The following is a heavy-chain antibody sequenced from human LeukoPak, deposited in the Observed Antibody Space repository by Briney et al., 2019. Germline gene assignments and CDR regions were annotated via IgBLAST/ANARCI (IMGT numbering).Heavy chain of an antibody. J-gene: IGHJ5*02. V-gene: IGHV3-23*01. CDR2: ISRSGQST. CDR3: ARVPDYYDSSGYYNWFDP. CDR1: EFTFSDYA. Sequence: GGSLRLSCEGSEFTFSDYAMSWVRQAPGKGLEWVSGISRSGQSTHYADSVRGRFIISRDSSKNTLFLQMNSLRADDTAVYYCARVPDYYDSSGYYNWFDPWGQGTLVTVSS. D-gene: IGHD3-22*01.